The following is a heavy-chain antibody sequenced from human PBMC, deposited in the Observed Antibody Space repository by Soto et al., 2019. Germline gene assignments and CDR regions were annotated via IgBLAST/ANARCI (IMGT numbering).Heavy chain of an antibody. CDR2: ISAYNGNT. CDR3: ARDVSDSNYVVPWDNWFDP. V-gene: IGHV1-18*04. D-gene: IGHD4-4*01. J-gene: IGHJ5*02. Sequence: GASVKVSCKASGYTFTSYGISWVRQAPGQGLEWMGWISAYNGNTNYAQKLQGRVTMTTDTSTSTAYMELRSLRSDDTAVYYCARDVSDSNYVVPWDNWFDPWGQGTLVTVSS. CDR1: GYTFTSYG.